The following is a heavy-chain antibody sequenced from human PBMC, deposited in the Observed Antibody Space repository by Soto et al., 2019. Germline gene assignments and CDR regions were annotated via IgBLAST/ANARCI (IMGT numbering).Heavy chain of an antibody. Sequence: QSQTLSLTCAISGDSVSSNSAAWNWIRQSPSRGLEWLGRTYYRSKWYNDYAVSVKSRITINPDTSKNQFSLQLNSVTPEDTAVYYCARERYFDWYYAIGYYYYMDVWGKGTTVTVSS. D-gene: IGHD3-9*01. J-gene: IGHJ6*03. V-gene: IGHV6-1*01. CDR1: GDSVSSNSAA. CDR3: ARERYFDWYYAIGYYYYMDV. CDR2: TYYRSKWYN.